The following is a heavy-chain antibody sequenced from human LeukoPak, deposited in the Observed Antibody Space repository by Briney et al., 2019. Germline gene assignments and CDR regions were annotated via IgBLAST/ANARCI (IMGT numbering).Heavy chain of an antibody. CDR1: GYTFTSYD. V-gene: IGHV1-2*02. Sequence: ASVKVSCKASGYTFTSYDINWVRQATGQGLEWMGWINPNSGGTNYAQKFQGRVTMTRDTSISTAYMELSRLRSDDTAVYYCARGTRGRYYNWFDPWGQGTLVTVSS. CDR2: INPNSGGT. CDR3: ARGTRGRYYNWFDP. D-gene: IGHD3-9*01. J-gene: IGHJ5*02.